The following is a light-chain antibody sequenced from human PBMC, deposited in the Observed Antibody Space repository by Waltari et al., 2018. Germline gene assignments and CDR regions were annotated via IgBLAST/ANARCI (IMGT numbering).Light chain of an antibody. CDR3: QQSKVWPA. Sequence: EIVMTQSPATLSVSPGEGATLSCRASQGINSDLAWYQHKPGPAPRLLIYGASTRAAGVPARFSGSVSGTEFTLTISSLQSEDFGVYYCQQSKVWPAFGQGTKVEIK. CDR1: QGINSD. V-gene: IGKV3-15*01. J-gene: IGKJ1*01. CDR2: GAS.